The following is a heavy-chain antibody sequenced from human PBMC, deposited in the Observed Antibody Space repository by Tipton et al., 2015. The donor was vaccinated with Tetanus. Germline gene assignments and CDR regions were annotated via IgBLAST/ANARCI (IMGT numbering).Heavy chain of an antibody. CDR2: VSSSGRT. V-gene: IGHV4-61*08. J-gene: IGHJ4*02. D-gene: IGHD3-3*01. CDR3: ARANYDNSKKGPFDS. Sequence: GLVNPSETLSLTCSVTGGSLRGGDYHWSWIRQAPGKGLEWLAYVSSSGRTNSNYDLKSRITTSHDTSKNQFFLRLTSVTSADTAVYYCARANYDNSKKGPFDSWGQGTLVIVSS. CDR1: GGSLRGGDYH.